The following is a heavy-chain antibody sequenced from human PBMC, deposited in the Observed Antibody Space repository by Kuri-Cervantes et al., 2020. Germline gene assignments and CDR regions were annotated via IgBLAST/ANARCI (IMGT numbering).Heavy chain of an antibody. V-gene: IGHV4-34*01. Sequence: GSLRLSCTVSGGSISSYYWSWIRQPAGKGLEWIGEINHSGSTNYNPSLKSRVTISVDTSKNQFSLKLSSVTAADTAVYYCARDYSRSWSRAPFDYWGQGTLVTVSS. CDR2: INHSGST. CDR3: ARDYSRSWSRAPFDY. D-gene: IGHD6-13*01. CDR1: GGSISSYY. J-gene: IGHJ4*02.